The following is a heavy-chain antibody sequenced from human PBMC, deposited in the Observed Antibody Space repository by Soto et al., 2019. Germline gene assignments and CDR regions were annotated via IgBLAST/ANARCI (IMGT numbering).Heavy chain of an antibody. CDR3: ARVYRGYDSKSYYYYYMDV. D-gene: IGHD5-12*01. CDR1: GFTFSSYW. Sequence: GGSLRLSCAASGFTFSSYWMSWVRQAPGKGLEWVANIKQDGSEKYYVDSVKGRFTISRDNAKNSLYLQMNSLRAEYTAVYYCARVYRGYDSKSYYYYYMDVWGKGTTVTVSS. J-gene: IGHJ6*03. V-gene: IGHV3-7*01. CDR2: IKQDGSEK.